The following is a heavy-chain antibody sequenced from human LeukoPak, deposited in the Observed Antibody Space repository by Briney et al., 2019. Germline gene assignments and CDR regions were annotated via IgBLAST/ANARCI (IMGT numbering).Heavy chain of an antibody. Sequence: PGESLTLSCVVSGVSFSTFSMGWVRQPPGKGLEWVSVISDSGGTTYYTDFVTGRFTISRDNSRDTLYLQMNSLRVEDTAVYYCAKDARRSSGWYFFDHWGQGTLVTVSS. CDR2: ISDSGGTT. CDR3: AKDARRSSGWYFFDH. V-gene: IGHV3-23*01. CDR1: GVSFSTFS. J-gene: IGHJ4*02. D-gene: IGHD6-19*01.